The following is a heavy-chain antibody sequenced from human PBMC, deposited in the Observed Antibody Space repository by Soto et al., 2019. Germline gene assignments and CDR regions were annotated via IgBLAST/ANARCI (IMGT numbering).Heavy chain of an antibody. CDR3: ARGKLTTVVTHRYWYFDL. Sequence: GGSLRLSCAAPGFTFSSYAMHWVRQAPGKGLEWVAVISYDGSNKYYADSVKGRFTISRDNSKNTLYLQMNSLRAEDTAVYYCARGKLTTVVTHRYWYFDLWGRGTLVTVSS. J-gene: IGHJ2*01. CDR1: GFTFSSYA. D-gene: IGHD4-17*01. V-gene: IGHV3-30-3*01. CDR2: ISYDGSNK.